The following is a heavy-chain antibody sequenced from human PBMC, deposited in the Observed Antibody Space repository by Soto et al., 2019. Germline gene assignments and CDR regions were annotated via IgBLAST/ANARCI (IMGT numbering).Heavy chain of an antibody. CDR1: GDSVSSNSAA. D-gene: IGHD5-12*01. Sequence: SQTLSLTCAISGDSVSSNSAAWNWIRQSPSRGLEWLGRTYYRSKWYNDYAVSVKSRITINPDTSKNQFSLQLNSVTPEDTAVYYCARAKWLGPYYCYYGMDVLCQGTTVTVSS. J-gene: IGHJ6*02. CDR2: TYYRSKWYN. CDR3: ARAKWLGPYYCYYGMDV. V-gene: IGHV6-1*01.